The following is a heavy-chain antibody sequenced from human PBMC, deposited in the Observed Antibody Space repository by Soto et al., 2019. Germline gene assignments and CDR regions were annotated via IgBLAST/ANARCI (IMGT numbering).Heavy chain of an antibody. CDR1: GASVSSGSYY. CDR2: IYYSGST. CDR3: ARRIEYYSNVPD. D-gene: IGHD3-10*01. J-gene: IGHJ4*02. V-gene: IGHV4-61*01. Sequence: QVQLQESGPGLVKPSETLSLTCTVAGASVSSGSYYWSWIRQPPGNGLAWIGHIYYSGSTSYNPSLRSRVTMSGDPSKNQFSLKLTSVTAADTAVYFCARRIEYYSNVPDWGQGTLVTVAS.